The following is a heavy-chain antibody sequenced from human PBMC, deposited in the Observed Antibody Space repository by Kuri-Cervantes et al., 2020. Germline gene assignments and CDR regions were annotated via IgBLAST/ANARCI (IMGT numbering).Heavy chain of an antibody. J-gene: IGHJ4*02. D-gene: IGHD2-15*01. CDR1: GFTFSSYA. Sequence: ESLKISCAASGFTFSSYAMSWVRQAPGKGLEWIGEINHSGSTNFNPSLKSRVTISVDTSKNQFSLKLSSVTAADTAVYYCARGGYCSGGSCYSGRIGYWGQGTLVTVSS. CDR3: ARGGYCSGGSCYSGRIGY. V-gene: IGHV4-34*01. CDR2: INHSGST.